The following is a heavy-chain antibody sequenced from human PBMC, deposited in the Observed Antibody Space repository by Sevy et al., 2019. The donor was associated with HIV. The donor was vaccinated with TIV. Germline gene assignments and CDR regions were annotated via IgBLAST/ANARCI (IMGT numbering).Heavy chain of an antibody. Sequence: GGSLRLSCPGSGFTFRSYSMSWVRQAPGKGLEWVANIKEDGSEKNYVDSVKGRFTISRDNAKNSLYLQMNSLRAEDTALYYCARARWSYGGSYYYYYYTDVWGKGTTVTVSS. J-gene: IGHJ6*03. CDR1: GFTFRSYS. CDR3: ARARWSYGGSYYYYYYTDV. D-gene: IGHD5-12*01. V-gene: IGHV3-7*03. CDR2: IKEDGSEK.